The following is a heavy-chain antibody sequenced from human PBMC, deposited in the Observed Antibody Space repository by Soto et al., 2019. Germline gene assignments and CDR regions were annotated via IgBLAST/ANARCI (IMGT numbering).Heavy chain of an antibody. V-gene: IGHV4-30-4*01. D-gene: IGHD3-22*01. CDR3: ARYRYSDSLREYYFDY. CDR1: GGSINSGDSY. J-gene: IGHJ4*02. CDR2: LYYTGST. Sequence: KTSETLSLTCTVSGGSINSGDSYWSWIRHPPGEGLEWIGNLYYTGSTYYNPSLKSRLTISVGTSKKQFSLLVTSVTAADTAMYFCARYRYSDSLREYYFDYWGQGTPVTVSS.